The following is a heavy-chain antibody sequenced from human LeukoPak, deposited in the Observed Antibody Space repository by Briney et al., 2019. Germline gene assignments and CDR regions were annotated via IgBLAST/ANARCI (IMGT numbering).Heavy chain of an antibody. V-gene: IGHV1-18*01. Sequence: ASVKVSCKASGYTFTSYGISWVRQAPGQGLEWMGWISAYNGSTNYAQKLQGRVTMTTDTSTSTAYMELRSLRSDDTAVYYCARTDYYVSIMDVWGQGTTVTVSS. J-gene: IGHJ6*02. D-gene: IGHD3-22*01. CDR1: GYTFTSYG. CDR2: ISAYNGST. CDR3: ARTDYYVSIMDV.